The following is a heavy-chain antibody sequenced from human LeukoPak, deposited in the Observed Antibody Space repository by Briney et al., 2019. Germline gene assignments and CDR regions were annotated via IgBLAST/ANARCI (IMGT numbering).Heavy chain of an antibody. Sequence: GGSLRLSCAASGFTFDDYAMHWVRQAPGKGLEWVSGISWNSGSIGYADSMKGRFTISRDNAKNSLYLQMNSLRAEDTALYYCAKDGALNWNDAYFDYWGQGTLVTVSS. CDR2: ISWNSGSI. CDR3: AKDGALNWNDAYFDY. J-gene: IGHJ4*02. CDR1: GFTFDDYA. D-gene: IGHD1-1*01. V-gene: IGHV3-9*01.